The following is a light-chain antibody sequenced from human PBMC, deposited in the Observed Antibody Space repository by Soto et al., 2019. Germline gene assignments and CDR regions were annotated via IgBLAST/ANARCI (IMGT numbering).Light chain of an antibody. CDR1: QGISNY. CDR3: QQGYSTIT. CDR2: AAS. Sequence: DIQMTQSPSSLSASVGDRVTITCRASQGISNYLAWYQQKPGKVPKLLIYAASTLQSGVPSRFSGSGSGTDFTLTIRGLQPEDFATYYCQQGYSTITFGQGTRLEIK. V-gene: IGKV1-27*01. J-gene: IGKJ5*01.